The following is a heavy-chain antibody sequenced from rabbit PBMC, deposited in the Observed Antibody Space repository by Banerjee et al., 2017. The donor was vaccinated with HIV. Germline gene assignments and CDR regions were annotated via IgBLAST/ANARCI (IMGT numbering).Heavy chain of an antibody. CDR2: IYAGSGRT. CDR1: GFSFSGSYY. Sequence: QSLEESGGDLVKPGASLTLTCTDPGFSFSGSYYMCWVRQAPGKGLEWIACIYAGSGRTYYASWAKGRFTISKTSSTTVTLQMTSLTAADTATYFCARIVGTTSYILYTRLDLWGPGTL. CDR3: ARIVGTTSYILYTRLDL. D-gene: IGHD1-1*01. J-gene: IGHJ3*01. V-gene: IGHV1S40*01.